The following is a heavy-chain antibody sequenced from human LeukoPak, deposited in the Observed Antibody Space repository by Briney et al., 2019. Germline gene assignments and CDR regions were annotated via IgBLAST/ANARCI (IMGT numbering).Heavy chain of an antibody. Sequence: GGSLRLSCAASGFTFKSYLMHWIRQTPGKGPEWVAAISFDGSNKYYADSMQGRFTLSRDNSNNILYLQMNSLRAEDMAVYYCARDPGNKQLGPFDYWGQGTLVTVSS. D-gene: IGHD3-10*01. CDR2: ISFDGSNK. V-gene: IGHV3-30*01. J-gene: IGHJ4*02. CDR1: GFTFKSYL. CDR3: ARDPGNKQLGPFDY.